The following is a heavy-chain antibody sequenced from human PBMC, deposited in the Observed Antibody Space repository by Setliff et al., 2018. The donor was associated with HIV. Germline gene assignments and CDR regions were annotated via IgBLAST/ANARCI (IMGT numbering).Heavy chain of an antibody. CDR2: IRSKANSYAT. V-gene: IGHV3-73*01. J-gene: IGHJ6*03. D-gene: IGHD2-21*02. CDR3: TRHLVTAIQGSYYMDV. Sequence: GGSLRLSCAASGFTFSTYSMNWVRQAPGKGLEWVGRIRSKANSYATAYAASVKGRFTISRDDSKNTAYLQMNSLKTEDTAVYYCTRHLVTAIQGSYYMDVWGKGTTVTVSS. CDR1: GFTFSTYS.